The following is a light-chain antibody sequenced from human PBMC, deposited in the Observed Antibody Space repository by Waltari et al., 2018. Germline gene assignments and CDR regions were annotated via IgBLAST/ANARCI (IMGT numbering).Light chain of an antibody. CDR3: ATWDNSLSDVV. V-gene: IGLV1-51*01. CDR2: DNN. Sequence: QSVLTQPPSVSAAPGQQVTISCSGSSSNIRNYSVSWYHQLPGAAPKLLIYDNNKRPSGIPDRFSASKSGTSATLGITGLQIGDEADYYCATWDNSLSDVVFGGGTKLTVL. CDR1: SSNIRNYS. J-gene: IGLJ2*01.